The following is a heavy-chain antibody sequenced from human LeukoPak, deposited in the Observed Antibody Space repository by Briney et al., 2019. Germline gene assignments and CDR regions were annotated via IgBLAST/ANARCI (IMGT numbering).Heavy chain of an antibody. D-gene: IGHD2-2*01. CDR3: ARHRHYPSWADTGAFDI. J-gene: IGHJ3*02. Sequence: SETLSLTCTVTGDSITSRTYYWAWIRQSPGKRLEWIGTIYYSGATYYNSSLNSRVTISLDTSSNQFSLKLTSVIAMDTAIYYCARHRHYPSWADTGAFDIWGHGTMVTVSS. V-gene: IGHV4-39*01. CDR2: IYYSGAT. CDR1: GDSITSRTYY.